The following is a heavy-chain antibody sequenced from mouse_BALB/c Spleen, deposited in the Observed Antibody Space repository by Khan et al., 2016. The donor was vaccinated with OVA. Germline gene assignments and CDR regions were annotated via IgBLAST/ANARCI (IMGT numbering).Heavy chain of an antibody. V-gene: IGHV5-6*01. J-gene: IGHJ3*01. CDR1: GFTFSTYG. CDR2: VSTGGGYT. D-gene: IGHD1-1*01. Sequence: EVQVVESGGDLVKPGGSLKLSCAASGFTFSTYGMSWVRQTPDKRLEWVATVSTGGGYTYYPDSVKGRFTISRDNAKNTLYLQMCGLKSEDTAMVYCTRLAYYYDSEGFAYWGQGTLVTVSA. CDR3: TRLAYYYDSEGFAY.